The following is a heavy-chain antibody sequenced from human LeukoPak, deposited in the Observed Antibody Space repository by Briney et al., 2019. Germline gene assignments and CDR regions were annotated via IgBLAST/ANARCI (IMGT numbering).Heavy chain of an antibody. CDR2: INHSGST. CDR1: GGSFSGYY. V-gene: IGHV4-34*01. J-gene: IGHJ4*02. Sequence: SETLSLTCAVYGGSFSGYYWSWIRQPPGKGLEWIGEINHSGSTNYNPSLKSRVTISVDTSKNQFSQKLSSVTAADTAVYYCARGLAVAGYYFDYWGQGTLVTVSS. CDR3: ARGLAVAGYYFDY. D-gene: IGHD6-19*01.